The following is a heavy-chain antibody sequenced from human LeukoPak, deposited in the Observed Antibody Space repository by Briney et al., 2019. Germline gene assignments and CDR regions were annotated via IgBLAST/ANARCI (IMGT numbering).Heavy chain of an antibody. CDR3: ARDEGGSPGY. CDR1: GGSISSYY. CDR2: IYYSGST. D-gene: IGHD1-26*01. Sequence: PETLSLTCTVSGGSISSYYWSWIRQPPGKGLEWIGSIYYSGSTYYNPSLKSRVTISVDTSKNQFSLKLSSVTAADTAVYYCARDEGGSPGYWGQGTLVTVSS. J-gene: IGHJ4*02. V-gene: IGHV4-59*12.